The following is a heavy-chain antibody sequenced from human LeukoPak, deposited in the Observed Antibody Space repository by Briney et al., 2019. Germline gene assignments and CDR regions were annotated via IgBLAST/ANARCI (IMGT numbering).Heavy chain of an antibody. CDR2: INRSGIT. V-gene: IGHV4-34*01. CDR1: GGSFTGYY. J-gene: IGHJ3*02. Sequence: PSEILSLTCAVYGGSFTGYYWTWIRQPPGKGLEWIGEINRSGITNYDPSLKSRVTISVDTSKSQFSLKLNSETAADTAVYYCARGRSDAFDIWGQGTMVTVSS. CDR3: ARGRSDAFDI.